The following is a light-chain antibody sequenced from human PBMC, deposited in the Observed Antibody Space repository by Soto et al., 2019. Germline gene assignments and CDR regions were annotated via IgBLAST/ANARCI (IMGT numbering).Light chain of an antibody. J-gene: IGKJ2*01. V-gene: IGKV1-39*01. Sequence: DIQMTQSPSSLSASVGDRVTITCRASQSISTYLNWYQQKSGTAPKLLIYGASSLQSGVPSNFSGSGSGTDFTLTISSLQPEDFATYYCQQTYSTPYTFGQGTKVEIK. CDR1: QSISTY. CDR2: GAS. CDR3: QQTYSTPYT.